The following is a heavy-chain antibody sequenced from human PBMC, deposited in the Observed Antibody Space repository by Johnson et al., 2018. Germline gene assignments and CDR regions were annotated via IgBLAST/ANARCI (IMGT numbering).Heavy chain of an antibody. D-gene: IGHD5-12*01. CDR1: GDSNSSRY. Sequence: QVQLQLWGAGLVKPSEPLSLICTVSGDSNSSRYWNWIRQPPGKGLEWIGYVYYTGSANSNHSLKSLVPISLATPKRQFSLELNSVTAAESAVYYCARDILAGYSDSICYYYYDMDVWGQGTTVTVTS. V-gene: IGHV4-59*11. J-gene: IGHJ6*02. CDR3: ARDILAGYSDSICYYYYDMDV. CDR2: VYYTGSA.